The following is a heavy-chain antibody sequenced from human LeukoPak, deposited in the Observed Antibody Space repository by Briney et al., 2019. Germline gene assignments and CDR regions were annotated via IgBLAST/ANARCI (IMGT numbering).Heavy chain of an antibody. V-gene: IGHV1-2*02. CDR2: INPNSGGT. J-gene: IGHJ5*02. D-gene: IGHD5-12*01. CDR3: ARDGGYSGYDGFDP. CDR1: GYTFTSYD. Sequence: GASVKISCKASGYTFTSYDINWVRQATGQGLEWMGWINPNSGGTNYAQKFQGRVTMTRDTSISTAYMELSRLRSDDTAVYYCARDGGYSGYDGFDPWGQGTLVTVSS.